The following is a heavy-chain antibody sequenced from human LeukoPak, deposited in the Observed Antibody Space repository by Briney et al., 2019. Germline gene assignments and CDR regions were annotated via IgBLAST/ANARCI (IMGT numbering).Heavy chain of an antibody. CDR2: VSHSGSP. CDR3: ARGPIVATVMFFQR. Sequence: SETLSLTCSVYGGSISHCYCNWIRQSPGKGLEWIGYVSHSGSPNYNPSLKSRVTISVDTSNNQFSLKLTSVTAADTAVYYCARGPIVATVMFFQRWGQGTLVTVSS. D-gene: IGHD5-12*01. CDR1: GGSISHCY. J-gene: IGHJ1*01. V-gene: IGHV4-59*01.